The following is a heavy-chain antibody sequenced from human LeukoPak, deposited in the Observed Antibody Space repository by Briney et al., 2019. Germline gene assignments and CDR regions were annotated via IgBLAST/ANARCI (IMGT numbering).Heavy chain of an antibody. CDR2: ISAYNGNT. CDR3: ARVAPYYDSSGYYFDY. J-gene: IGHJ4*02. D-gene: IGHD3-22*01. CDR1: GYTFTSYG. Sequence: ASVKVSCKASGYTFTSYGISWVRQAPGQGLEWMGWISAYNGNTNYAQKLQGRVTMTTDISTSTAYMELRSLRSDDTAVYYCARVAPYYDSSGYYFDYWGQGTLVTVSS. V-gene: IGHV1-18*01.